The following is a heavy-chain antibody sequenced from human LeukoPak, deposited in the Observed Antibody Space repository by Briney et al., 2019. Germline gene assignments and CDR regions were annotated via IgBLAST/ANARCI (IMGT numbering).Heavy chain of an antibody. D-gene: IGHD6-25*01. CDR1: GGSISTYY. Sequence: AETLSLTCTVSGGSISTYYWTWIRQPPGKGLEWIGYNSSSGNTNYNPSLKSRVTISVDMSKNQFSLKLSSVTAADTAVYYCAREGGFYRPLDYSGQGTLVTVSS. V-gene: IGHV4-59*01. CDR3: AREGGFYRPLDY. J-gene: IGHJ4*02. CDR2: NSSSGNT.